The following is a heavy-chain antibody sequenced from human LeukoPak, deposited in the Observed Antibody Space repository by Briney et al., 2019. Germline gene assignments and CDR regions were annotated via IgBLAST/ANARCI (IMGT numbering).Heavy chain of an antibody. CDR2: IHYSGST. Sequence: PSETLSLTCTVSGISITTYYWSWIRQPPGNGLEWIGLIHYSGSTTYNPSLKSRVTISVDTSKNQFFLHLSPVTAADTAVYYCARDIREVGESHYFDYWGQGTLVTVTS. CDR3: ARDIREVGESHYFDY. V-gene: IGHV4-59*01. D-gene: IGHD1-26*01. CDR1: GISITTYY. J-gene: IGHJ4*02.